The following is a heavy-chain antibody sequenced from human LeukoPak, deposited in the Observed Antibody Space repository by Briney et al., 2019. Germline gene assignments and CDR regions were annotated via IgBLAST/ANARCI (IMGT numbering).Heavy chain of an antibody. D-gene: IGHD2-2*01. J-gene: IGHJ4*02. Sequence: KAGGSLRLSCVMSGFSFKNAWMNWVRQAPGKGLEWVGRIKSETDGGTIDYTAPVKGRFSISRDDSKNTVYLQMNGLKTEDTAVYYCTTGGPSCSSINCWGQGTLVTVSS. CDR3: TTGGPSCSSINC. V-gene: IGHV3-15*07. CDR1: GFSFKNAW. CDR2: IKSETDGGTI.